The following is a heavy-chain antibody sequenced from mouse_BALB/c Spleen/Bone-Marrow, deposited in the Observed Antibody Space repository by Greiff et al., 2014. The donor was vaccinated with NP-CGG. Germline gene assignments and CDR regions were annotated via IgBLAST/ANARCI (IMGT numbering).Heavy chain of an antibody. CDR1: GFNIKDTY. Sequence: VQLKQSGAEFVKPGASVKLSCTASGFNIKDTYMHWVKRRPEQGLEWIGRIDPANDNTKYDPKFQGKATITADTSSNTAYLQLSSXXXEDTAVYYCARADGYYARFAYWGQGTLVTVSA. CDR3: ARADGYYARFAY. J-gene: IGHJ3*01. CDR2: IDPANDNT. D-gene: IGHD2-3*01. V-gene: IGHV14-3*02.